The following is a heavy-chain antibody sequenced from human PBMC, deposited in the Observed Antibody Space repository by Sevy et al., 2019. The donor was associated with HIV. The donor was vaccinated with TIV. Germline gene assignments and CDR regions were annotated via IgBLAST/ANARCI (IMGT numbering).Heavy chain of an antibody. CDR3: TRKDDYGDLLYFDY. D-gene: IGHD4-17*01. CDR2: IRSKAYGGTT. CDR1: GFTFGDYA. J-gene: IGHJ4*02. V-gene: IGHV3-49*03. Sequence: GGSLRLSCTASGFTFGDYAMSWFRQAPGKGLEWVGFIRSKAYGGTTEYAASVKGRFTISRDDSTSIAYLQMNSLKTEDTAVYYCTRKDDYGDLLYFDYWGQGTLVTVSS.